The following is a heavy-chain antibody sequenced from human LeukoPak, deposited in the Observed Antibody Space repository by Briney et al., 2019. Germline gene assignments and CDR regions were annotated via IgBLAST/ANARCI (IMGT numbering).Heavy chain of an antibody. V-gene: IGHV1-24*01. Sequence: GASVNVSCKVSGYTLTELSMHWVRQAPGKGLEWMGGFDPEDGETIYAQKFQGRVTLTEDTSTDTAYMELSSLRSEDTDVYYCATAYVVSGDYWGQGTLVTVSS. D-gene: IGHD2-21*01. J-gene: IGHJ4*02. CDR2: FDPEDGET. CDR3: ATAYVVSGDY. CDR1: GYTLTELS.